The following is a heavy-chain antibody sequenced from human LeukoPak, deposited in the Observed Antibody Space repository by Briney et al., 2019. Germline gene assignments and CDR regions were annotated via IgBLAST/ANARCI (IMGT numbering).Heavy chain of an antibody. V-gene: IGHV4-59*01. CDR2: IYYSGST. CDR1: GGSISSYY. J-gene: IGHJ4*02. CDR3: ASTEYCSSTSCRDY. D-gene: IGHD2-2*01. Sequence: PSQTLSLTCTVSGGSISSYYWSWIRQLPGKGLEWIGYIYYSGSTNYNPSLKSRVTISVDTSKNQFSLKLSSVTAADTAVYYCASTEYCSSTSCRDYWGQGTLVTVSS.